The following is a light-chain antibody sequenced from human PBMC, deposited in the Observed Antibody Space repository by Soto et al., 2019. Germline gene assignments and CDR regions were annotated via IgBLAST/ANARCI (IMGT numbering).Light chain of an antibody. Sequence: QSVLTQPPSVSGAPGQRITICCTGSHSNVGAGYDVHWYQQFPGTAPKLLIFGNTKRPSGVPDRFSGSKSGSSASLAITGLQAEDEADYYCQSSDSSLSAFHVFGTGTKVTVL. J-gene: IGLJ1*01. CDR2: GNT. V-gene: IGLV1-40*01. CDR1: HSNVGAGYD. CDR3: QSSDSSLSAFHV.